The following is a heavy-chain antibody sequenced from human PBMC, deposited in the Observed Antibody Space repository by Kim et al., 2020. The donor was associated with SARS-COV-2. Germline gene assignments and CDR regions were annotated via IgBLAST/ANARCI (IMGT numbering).Heavy chain of an antibody. V-gene: IGHV3-23*01. CDR1: QITFSAYG. J-gene: IGHJ3*02. CDR3: SKEACYVGNYRDPFDI. Sequence: GGSLRLSCAASQITFSAYGMSWVRQAPGKVLEWVSTISPSGGTTYYAYSVRGRFTISRDNSKNTLFLQMNSLRVEDPAIYFCSKEACYVGNYRDPFDIWG. CDR2: ISPSGGTT. D-gene: IGHD1-7*01.